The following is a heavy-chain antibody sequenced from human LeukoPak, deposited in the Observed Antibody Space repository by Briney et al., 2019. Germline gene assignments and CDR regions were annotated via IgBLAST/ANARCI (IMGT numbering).Heavy chain of an antibody. CDR3: AGLVVAAWPDY. CDR2: IWHDGSNK. Sequence: PGGSLRLSCAASGFTFSNYGMHWVRQAPGRGLEWVAVIWHDGSNKYYADSVKGRFTISRDNSKNTLYLQMNSLRAEDTAVYYCAGLVVAAWPDYWGQGTLVTVSS. J-gene: IGHJ4*02. V-gene: IGHV3-30*02. D-gene: IGHD2-15*01. CDR1: GFTFSNYG.